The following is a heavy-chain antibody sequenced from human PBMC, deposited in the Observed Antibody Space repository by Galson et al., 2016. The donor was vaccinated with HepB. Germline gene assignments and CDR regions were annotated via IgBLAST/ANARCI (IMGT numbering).Heavy chain of an antibody. V-gene: IGHV3-48*01. Sequence: SLRLSCAASGFTFSTYNMNWVRLAPGKGLEWVSYISSASDTIHYAGSVKGRFTISRDNARKSLYLQMDSLRPDDTAVYYCTKQVAEGGLGDTWGQGTVVTVSS. CDR3: TKQVAEGGLGDT. D-gene: IGHD2-15*01. CDR1: GFTFSTYN. J-gene: IGHJ5*02. CDR2: ISSASDTI.